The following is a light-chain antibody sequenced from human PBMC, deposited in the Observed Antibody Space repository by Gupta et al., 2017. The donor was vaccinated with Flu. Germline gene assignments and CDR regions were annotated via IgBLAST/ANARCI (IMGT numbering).Light chain of an antibody. V-gene: IGLV2-14*03. CDR3: SSERNTNIRV. J-gene: IGLJ1*01. CDR1: SNDIGDYNY. Sequence: SALPQPASVSGSLGQAITISCSGSSNDIGDYNYVSWYQQHPGTAPKLLIFEVTKRPSGVADRFSGSKAGNTASLTISGRWEADEAEYYCSSERNTNIRVFGTGTRVTVL. CDR2: EVT.